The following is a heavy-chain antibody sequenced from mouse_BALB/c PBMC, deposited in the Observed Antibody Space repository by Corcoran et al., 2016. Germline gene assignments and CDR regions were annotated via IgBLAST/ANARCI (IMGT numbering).Heavy chain of an antibody. CDR2: IDPENGNT. Sequence: EVQLPQSGAELVRPGALVKLSCKASGFNIKDYYMHWVTQRPEQGLEWIGWIDPENGNTIYDPKFQGKASITADTSSNTAYLQLSSLTSEDTAVDYCARVTTATSHYFDYWGQGTTLTVSS. CDR1: GFNIKDYY. V-gene: IGHV14-1*02. J-gene: IGHJ2*01. D-gene: IGHD1-2*01. CDR3: ARVTTATSHYFDY.